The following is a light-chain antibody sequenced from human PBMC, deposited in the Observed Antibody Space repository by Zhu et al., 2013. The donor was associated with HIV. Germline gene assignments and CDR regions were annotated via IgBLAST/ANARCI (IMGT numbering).Light chain of an antibody. J-gene: IGKJ1*01. CDR3: QQYNNWPRT. CDR2: GAS. Sequence: EIVLTQSPGTLSLSPGDRATLSCRASQSISSSYLAWYQHKPGQAPRLLIYGASSRATGIPDRFSGSGSGTEFTLTISSLQSEDIASYYCQQYNNWPRTFGQGTKVEIK. V-gene: IGKV3-20*01. CDR1: QSISSSY.